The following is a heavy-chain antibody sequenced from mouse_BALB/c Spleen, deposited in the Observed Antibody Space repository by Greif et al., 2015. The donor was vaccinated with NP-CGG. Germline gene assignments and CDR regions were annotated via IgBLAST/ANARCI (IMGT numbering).Heavy chain of an antibody. CDR2: IHPNSGNT. J-gene: IGHJ4*01. V-gene: IGHV1S130*01. CDR1: GYTFTSSW. Sequence: QVQLQQSGSVLVRPGASVKLSCKASGYTFTSSWMHWAKQRPGQGLEWIGEIHPNSGNTNYNEKFKGKATLTVDTSSSTAYVGLSSLTSEDSAVYYCARREVPYYAMDYWGQGTSVTVSS. CDR3: ARREVPYYAMDY.